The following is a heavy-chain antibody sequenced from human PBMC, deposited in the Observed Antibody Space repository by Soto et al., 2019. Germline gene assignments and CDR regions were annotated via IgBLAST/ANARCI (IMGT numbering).Heavy chain of an antibody. CDR1: GFTFSTYS. J-gene: IGHJ6*02. D-gene: IGHD2-21*02. CDR2: IGTRSDI. CDR3: AREETAWPLAYGLDV. Sequence: GGSLRLSCVASGFTFSTYSMNWVRQAPGKGLEWVSTIGTRSDIYYAESVMGRFTISRDNAKNSRSLQMNSLRVEDTAVYYCAREETAWPLAYGLDVWGQGTAVTVSS. V-gene: IGHV3-21*01.